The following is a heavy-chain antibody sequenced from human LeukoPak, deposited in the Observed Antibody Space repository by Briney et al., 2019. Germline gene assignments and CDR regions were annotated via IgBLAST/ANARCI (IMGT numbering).Heavy chain of an antibody. D-gene: IGHD3-22*01. J-gene: IGHJ4*02. CDR1: GYTFTSYG. CDR2: ISAYNGNT. Sequence: ASVKVSCKASGYTFTSYGISWVRQAPGQGLEWMGWISAYNGNTNYAQKLQGRVTVTTDTSTSTAYMELRSLRSDDTAVYYCARDWGYYYDSSGPLDYWGQGTLVTVSS. V-gene: IGHV1-18*01. CDR3: ARDWGYYYDSSGPLDY.